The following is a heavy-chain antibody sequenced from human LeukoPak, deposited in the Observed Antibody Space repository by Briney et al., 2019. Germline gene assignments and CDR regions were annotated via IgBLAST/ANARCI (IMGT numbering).Heavy chain of an antibody. D-gene: IGHD3-3*01. CDR2: TYYRSKWYN. J-gene: IGHJ6*02. V-gene: IGHV6-1*01. CDR1: GDSVSSNSAA. Sequence: SQTLSLTCALSGDSVSSNSAAWNWIRQSPSRGLEWLGRTYYRSKWYNDYAVSVKSRITINPDTSKNQFSLQLNSVTPEDTAVYYCAREAGYDFWSGYMHYGMDVWGQGTTVTVSS. CDR3: AREAGYDFWSGYMHYGMDV.